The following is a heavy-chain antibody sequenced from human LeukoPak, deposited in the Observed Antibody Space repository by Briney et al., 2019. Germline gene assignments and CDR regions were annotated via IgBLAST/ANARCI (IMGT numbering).Heavy chain of an antibody. Sequence: PGGSLRLSCAASGFTFSGTWMHWVRQPPGKGLVWVARITGDGISTTYAESVKGRFTISRDNAKNTLYLQMNSLRAEDTAVYYCARDWYHAIDYWGQGALVTVSS. CDR3: ARDWYHAIDY. J-gene: IGHJ4*02. CDR1: GFTFSGTW. D-gene: IGHD2-2*01. V-gene: IGHV3-74*03. CDR2: ITGDGIST.